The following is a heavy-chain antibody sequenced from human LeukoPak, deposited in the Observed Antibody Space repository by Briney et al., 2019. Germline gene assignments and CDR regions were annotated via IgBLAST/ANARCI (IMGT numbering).Heavy chain of an antibody. CDR1: RFTFGSYA. CDR3: ARGSPSITIFGVVITNFDY. CDR2: ISYDGSIK. D-gene: IGHD3-3*01. Sequence: GGSLRLSCAASRFTFGSYAMHWVRQTPGKGLEWVALISYDGSIKYYADSVKGRFTISRDNSKNTLYLQMNSLRAEDTAVYYCARGSPSITIFGVVITNFDYWGQGTLVTVSS. J-gene: IGHJ4*02. V-gene: IGHV3-30-3*01.